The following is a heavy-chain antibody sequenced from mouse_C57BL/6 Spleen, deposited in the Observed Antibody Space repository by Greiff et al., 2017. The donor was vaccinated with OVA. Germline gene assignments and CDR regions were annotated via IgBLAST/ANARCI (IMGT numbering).Heavy chain of an antibody. Sequence: VHLVESGPELVKPGASVKLSCKASGYTFTSYDINWVKQRPGQGLEWIGWIYPRDGSTKYNEKFKGEATLTVDTSSSTAYMELHSLTSEDSAVYFCARWGLWPHFDYWGQGTTLTVSS. D-gene: IGHD1-1*02. J-gene: IGHJ2*01. CDR3: ARWGLWPHFDY. V-gene: IGHV1-85*01. CDR1: GYTFTSYD. CDR2: IYPRDGST.